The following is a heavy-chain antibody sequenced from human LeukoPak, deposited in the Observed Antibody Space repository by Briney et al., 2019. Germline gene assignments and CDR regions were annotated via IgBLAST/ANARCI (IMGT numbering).Heavy chain of an antibody. CDR1: GFTFSNYD. D-gene: IGHD3-10*01. J-gene: IGHJ4*02. V-gene: IGHV3-69-1*01. Sequence: PGGSLRLSCAASGFTFSNYDMNWVRQAPGRGLEWISYISSSSTIYYADSVKGRFTISRDNAKNSLYLQMNSLRAEDTAVYYCARVAGSGSYLQFDYWGQGTLVAVSS. CDR3: ARVAGSGSYLQFDY. CDR2: ISSSSTI.